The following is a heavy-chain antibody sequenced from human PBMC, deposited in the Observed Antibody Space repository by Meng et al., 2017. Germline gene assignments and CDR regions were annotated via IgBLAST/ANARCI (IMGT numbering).Heavy chain of an antibody. CDR3: ASPKIGRRGSLDY. V-gene: IGHV1-69*01. D-gene: IGHD3-16*01. Sequence: YGAEVKKLGASVKAPCKAPGGTFSGYAIGWVRQAPGQGLEWMGGIIPILGTANYAQQFQGRVTINADESTGTAYMELSSLRSEDTAVYYCASPKIGRRGSLDYWGQGTLVTVSS. J-gene: IGHJ4*02. CDR1: GGTFSGYA. CDR2: IIPILGTA.